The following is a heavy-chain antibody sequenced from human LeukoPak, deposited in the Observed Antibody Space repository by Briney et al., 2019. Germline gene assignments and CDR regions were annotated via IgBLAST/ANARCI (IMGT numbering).Heavy chain of an antibody. CDR2: INPNNGGT. CDR1: GYTFTSYY. D-gene: IGHD1-26*01. J-gene: IGHJ4*02. Sequence: ASVTVSCKASGYTFTSYYMHWVRQAPGQGLEWMGRINPNNGGTNCAQKFQGRVTMTGDTSISAAYMELSSLRSDDTAVYYCARESGSYHGNDYWGQGTLVTVSS. CDR3: ARESGSYHGNDY. V-gene: IGHV1-2*06.